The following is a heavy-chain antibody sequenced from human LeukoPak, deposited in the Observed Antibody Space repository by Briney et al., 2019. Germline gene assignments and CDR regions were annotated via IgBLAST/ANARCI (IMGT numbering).Heavy chain of an antibody. CDR3: ARDRGYNFDY. CDR2: INGDGSST. CDR1: VFTLSNYW. Sequence: GGSLRLSCAASVFTLSNYWMQWVRQAPRKGQVWVSHINGDGSSTNYADSVKGRFTISRDNAKNTLYLQMNSLRAEDTAVYYCARDRGYNFDYWGQGTLVTVSS. J-gene: IGHJ4*02. D-gene: IGHD5-18*01. V-gene: IGHV3-74*01.